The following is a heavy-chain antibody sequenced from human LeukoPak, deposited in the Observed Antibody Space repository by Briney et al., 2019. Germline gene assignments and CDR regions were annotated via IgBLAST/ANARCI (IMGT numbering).Heavy chain of an antibody. CDR2: IYYSGST. Sequence: SETLSLTCTVSGGSISSSSYYWGWIRQPPGKGLGWIGSIYYSGSTYYNPSLKSRVTISVDTSKNQFSLKLSSVTAADTAVYYCARLGVYGSGSLDYWGQGTLVTVSS. D-gene: IGHD3-10*01. J-gene: IGHJ4*02. CDR1: GGSISSSSYY. V-gene: IGHV4-39*01. CDR3: ARLGVYGSGSLDY.